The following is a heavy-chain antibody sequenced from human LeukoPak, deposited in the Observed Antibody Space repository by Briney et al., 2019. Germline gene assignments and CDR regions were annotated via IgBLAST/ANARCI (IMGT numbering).Heavy chain of an antibody. CDR2: IGPSGSAI. V-gene: IGHV3-48*03. CDR3: ATLELRASLDY. Sequence: GGSLKLSCAGSGFTFSSFEMDWVRRAPGKGLEWISHIGPSGSAINYADSVKGRLAISRDNAKNSLYLQMNSLRTEDTAVYYCATLELRASLDYWGQGTLVTVSS. J-gene: IGHJ4*02. CDR1: GFTFSSFE. D-gene: IGHD1-7*01.